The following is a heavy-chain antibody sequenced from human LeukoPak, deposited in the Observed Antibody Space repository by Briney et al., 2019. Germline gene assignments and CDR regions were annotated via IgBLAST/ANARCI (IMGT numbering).Heavy chain of an antibody. CDR1: GGSISSYY. CDR2: IYYSGST. CDR3: ARDPVVGATDY. J-gene: IGHJ4*02. V-gene: IGHV4-59*01. Sequence: PSETLSLTCTVSGGSISSYYWSWIRQPPGKGLEWIGYIYYSGSTNYNPSLKSRVTISVDTSKNQFSLKLSSVTAADTAVYYCARDPVVGATDYWGQGTLVTVSS. D-gene: IGHD1-26*01.